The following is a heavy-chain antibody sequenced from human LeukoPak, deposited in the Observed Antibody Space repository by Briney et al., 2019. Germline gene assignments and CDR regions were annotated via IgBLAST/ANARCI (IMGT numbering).Heavy chain of an antibody. D-gene: IGHD4-17*01. CDR1: GFTFSSYS. V-gene: IGHV3-21*01. CDR2: ISSSSNCI. CDR3: ARGPPYGV. Sequence: KAGGSLRLSCSGSGFTFSSYSMNWVPQAPGKGLECVSSISSSSNCIYHGDPVKGRFTISRDNAKNSLYLQMNSLRDEDTAVYYCARGPPYGVWGQGTLVTVSS. J-gene: IGHJ4*02.